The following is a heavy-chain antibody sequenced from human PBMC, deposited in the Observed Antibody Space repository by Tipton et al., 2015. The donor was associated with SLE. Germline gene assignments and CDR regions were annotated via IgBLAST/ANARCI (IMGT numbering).Heavy chain of an antibody. V-gene: IGHV4-59*11. CDR3: ARAGARGMPVAIANWFDP. CDR2: IYHSGST. D-gene: IGHD2/OR15-2a*01. J-gene: IGHJ5*02. CDR1: DGSISSHY. Sequence: TLSLTCTVSDGSISSHYWSWIRHPPGKGLEWIGYIYHSGSTYYNPSLKSRVTISVDTSKNQFSLKLRSVTAADTAVYYCARAGARGMPVAIANWFDPWGQGTLVTVSS.